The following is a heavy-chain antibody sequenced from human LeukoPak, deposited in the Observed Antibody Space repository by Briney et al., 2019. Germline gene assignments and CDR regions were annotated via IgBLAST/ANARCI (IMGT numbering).Heavy chain of an antibody. CDR2: IYYSGST. D-gene: IGHD3-22*01. Sequence: SDTLSLTCTDSRGSISNYYWSWIRQPPGKGLEWIGYIYYSGSTNYNPSLKSRVTISVDTSKNQFSLKLSSVTAADTAVYYCARSRQNYFDSSGPSLNYWGQGTLVTVSS. CDR1: RGSISNYY. V-gene: IGHV4-59*07. J-gene: IGHJ4*02. CDR3: ARSRQNYFDSSGPSLNY.